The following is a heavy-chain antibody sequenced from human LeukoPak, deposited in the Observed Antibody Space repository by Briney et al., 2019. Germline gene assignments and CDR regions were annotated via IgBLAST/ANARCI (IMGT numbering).Heavy chain of an antibody. D-gene: IGHD4-11*01. CDR2: IYYSGST. Sequence: SETLSLTCTVSGGSISSYYWSWIRQPPGKGLEWIGYIYYSGSTYYNPSLKSRVTISVDTSKNQFSLKLSSVTAADTAVYYCARDERGYSNYDYWGQGTLVTVSS. J-gene: IGHJ4*02. CDR3: ARDERGYSNYDY. V-gene: IGHV4-59*12. CDR1: GGSISSYY.